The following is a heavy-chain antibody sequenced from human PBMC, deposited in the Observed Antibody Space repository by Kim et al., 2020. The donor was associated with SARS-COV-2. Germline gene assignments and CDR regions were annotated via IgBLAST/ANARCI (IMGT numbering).Heavy chain of an antibody. CDR3: ARGPPDCSGGSCYSDGMDV. J-gene: IGHJ6*01. Sequence: GGSLRLSCAASGFTFSSYAMHWVRQAPGKGLEWVAVISYDGSNKYYAASVKGRFTISRDNSKNTLYLQMNSRRAEDTAVYYCARGPPDCSGGSCYSDGMDVWGGGTTLTVSS. D-gene: IGHD2-15*01. V-gene: IGHV3-30*04. CDR2: ISYDGSNK. CDR1: GFTFSSYA.